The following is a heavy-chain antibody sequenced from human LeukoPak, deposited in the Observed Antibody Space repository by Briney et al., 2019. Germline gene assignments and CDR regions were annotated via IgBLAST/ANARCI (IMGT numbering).Heavy chain of an antibody. CDR1: GYTFTSYY. J-gene: IGHJ5*02. CDR2: INPSGGST. V-gene: IGHV1-46*01. Sequence: GASVKVSYKASGYTFTSYYMHWVRQAPGQGLEWMGIINPSGGSTSYAQKFQGRVTMTRDTSTSTVYMELSSLRSEDTAVYYCARDQKVVTDYYDSSGFDPWGQGTLVTVSS. D-gene: IGHD3-22*01. CDR3: ARDQKVVTDYYDSSGFDP.